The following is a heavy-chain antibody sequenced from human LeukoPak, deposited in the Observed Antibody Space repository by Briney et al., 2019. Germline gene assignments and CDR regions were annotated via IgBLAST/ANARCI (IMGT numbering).Heavy chain of an antibody. D-gene: IGHD3-10*01. CDR1: GYTFSSYG. V-gene: IGHV1-18*01. Sequence: ASVKVSCKASGYTFSSYGISWVRHAPGQGLEWMGSISADNGDINYAEKLQGRVTVTTDTSTSTVYMELRSLTFDDTAVYYCARDDGGFGELRYWGQGTLVTVSS. J-gene: IGHJ4*02. CDR2: ISADNGDI. CDR3: ARDDGGFGELRY.